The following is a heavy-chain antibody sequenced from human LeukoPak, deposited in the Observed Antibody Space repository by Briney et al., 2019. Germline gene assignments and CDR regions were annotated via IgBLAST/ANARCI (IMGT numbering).Heavy chain of an antibody. CDR1: GFTFSSYW. Sequence: GGSLRLSCVASGFTFSSYWMSWVRQAPGKGLEWVGRIKTKTDGGTTDYAAPVKGRFTISRDDSKNTLYLQMNSLKTEDTAVYYCTTATYSGSYFRFDYWGQGTLVTVSS. D-gene: IGHD1-26*01. V-gene: IGHV3-15*01. J-gene: IGHJ4*02. CDR3: TTATYSGSYFRFDY. CDR2: IKTKTDGGTT.